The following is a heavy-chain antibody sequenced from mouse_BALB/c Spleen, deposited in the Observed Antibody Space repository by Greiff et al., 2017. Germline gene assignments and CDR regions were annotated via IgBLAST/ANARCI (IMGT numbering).Heavy chain of an antibody. CDR1: GFTFSSFG. Sequence: EVKLMESGGGLVQPGGSRKLSCAASGFTFSSFGMHWVRQAPEKGLEWVAYISSGSSTIYYADTVKGRFTISRDNPKNTLFLQMTSLRSEDTAMYYCARRVGRDAMDYWGQGTSVTVSS. D-gene: IGHD4-1*01. CDR3: ARRVGRDAMDY. V-gene: IGHV5-17*02. J-gene: IGHJ4*01. CDR2: ISSGSSTI.